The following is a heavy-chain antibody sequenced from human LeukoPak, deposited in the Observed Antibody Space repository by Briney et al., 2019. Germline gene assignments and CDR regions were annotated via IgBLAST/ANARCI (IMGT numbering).Heavy chain of an antibody. V-gene: IGHV3-48*02. CDR2: ISGTSGTI. D-gene: IGHD1-26*01. CDR3: ARGGRYYFDY. J-gene: IGHJ4*02. Sequence: ETLSLSCTVSGGSISSGSHYWGWIRQPPGKGLEWVSYISGTSGTIYYADSVKGRFTISRDNAKNSLYLQMNSLRDEDTAVYFCARGGRYYFDYWGQGTMVTVSS. CDR1: GGSISSGS.